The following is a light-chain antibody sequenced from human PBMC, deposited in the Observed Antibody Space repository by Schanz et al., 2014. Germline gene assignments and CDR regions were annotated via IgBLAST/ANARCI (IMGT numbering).Light chain of an antibody. J-gene: IGKJ2*01. CDR2: GAS. Sequence: EIVLTQSPGTLSLSPGERATLSCRASQSVSNDYLAWYQQKPGQAPRLLIYGASSRATGIPDRFSGSGSGTDFTLTISRLEPEDFAVYYCQQYHNSPPDTFGQGTKLEIK. CDR1: QSVSNDY. V-gene: IGKV3-20*01. CDR3: QQYHNSPPDT.